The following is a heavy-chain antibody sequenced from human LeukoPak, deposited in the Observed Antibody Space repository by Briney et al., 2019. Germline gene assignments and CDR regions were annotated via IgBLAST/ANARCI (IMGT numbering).Heavy chain of an antibody. CDR1: GFIFEDYT. CDR2: VNWHGTT. J-gene: IGHJ5*02. Sequence: PGGCLRLSCAASGFIFEDYTMHWVRQVPGKTLEWVSLVNWHGTTYYADSLKGRFTISRDNSKNSLYLQMDSLRTEDTAFYYCAKDLTYESSGSVIDTWGLGTLVTVSS. CDR3: AKDLTYESSGSVIDT. D-gene: IGHD3-22*01. V-gene: IGHV3-43*01.